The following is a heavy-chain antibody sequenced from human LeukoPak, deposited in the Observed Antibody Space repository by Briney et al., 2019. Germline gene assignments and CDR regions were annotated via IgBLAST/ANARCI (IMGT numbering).Heavy chain of an antibody. CDR1: GFTFSSYS. V-gene: IGHV3-21*01. D-gene: IGHD1-26*01. CDR3: ARDSGGVGATNAFDI. J-gene: IGHJ3*02. Sequence: GGSLRLSCAASGFTFSSYSMNWVRQAPGKGLEWVSSISSSGSYIYYADSVKGRFTISRDNAKNSLYLQMNSLRAEDTAVYYCARDSGGVGATNAFDIWGQGTMVTVSS. CDR2: ISSSGSYI.